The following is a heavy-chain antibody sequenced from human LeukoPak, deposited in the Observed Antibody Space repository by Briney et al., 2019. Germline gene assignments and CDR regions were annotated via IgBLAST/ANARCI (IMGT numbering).Heavy chain of an antibody. J-gene: IGHJ4*02. V-gene: IGHV1-46*01. CDR3: ASLGYCSSTSCSHFDY. CDR1: GYTFTSYY. Sequence: AASVKVSCKASGYTFTSYYMHWVRQAPGQGLEWMGIINPSGGSTSYAQKFQGRVTMTRDMSTSTVYMELSSPRSEDTAVYYCASLGYCSSTSCSHFDYWGQGTLVTVSP. CDR2: INPSGGST. D-gene: IGHD2-2*01.